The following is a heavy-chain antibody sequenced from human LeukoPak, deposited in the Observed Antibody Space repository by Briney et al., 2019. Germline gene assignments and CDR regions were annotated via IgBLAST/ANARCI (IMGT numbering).Heavy chain of an antibody. V-gene: IGHV1-69*13. D-gene: IGHD3-22*01. J-gene: IGHJ4*02. CDR2: LTPNFGTT. Sequence: SEKLSCNASGRTFSRLAISWVRHAPGQGLEWMGGLTPNFGTTIYAQKSQRRVPITAHEPTRTAHRELSCVRCEDRALFFCARVYYYDSRGYYYYCGEGNLVTVSS. CDR1: GRTFSRLA. CDR3: ARVYYYDSRGYYYY.